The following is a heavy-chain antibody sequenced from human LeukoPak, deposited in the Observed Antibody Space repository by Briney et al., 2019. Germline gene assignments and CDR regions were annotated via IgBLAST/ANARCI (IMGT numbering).Heavy chain of an antibody. J-gene: IGHJ3*02. Sequence: SETLSLTCTVSGGSISSYYWSWIRQPPGKGLEWIGYIYYSGSTNYNPSLKSRVTISVDTSKNQFSLKLSSVTAADTAVYYCARDLPPEVRGVKNAFDIWGQGTMVTVSS. CDR3: ARDLPPEVRGVKNAFDI. D-gene: IGHD3-10*01. V-gene: IGHV4-59*01. CDR2: IYYSGST. CDR1: GGSISSYY.